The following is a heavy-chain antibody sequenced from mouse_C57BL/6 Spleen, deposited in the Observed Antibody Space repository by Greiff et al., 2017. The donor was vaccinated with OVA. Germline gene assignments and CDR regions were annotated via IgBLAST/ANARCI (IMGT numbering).Heavy chain of an antibody. CDR3: AREGDYGYWYFDV. J-gene: IGHJ1*03. Sequence: EVQLQESGPGLVKPSQSLSLTCSVPGYSITSGYYWNWIRQFPGNKLEWMGYISYDGSNNYNPSLKNRISITRDTSKNQFFLKLNSVTTEDTATYYCAREGDYGYWYFDVWGTGTTVTVSS. V-gene: IGHV3-6*01. CDR2: ISYDGSN. D-gene: IGHD2-4*01. CDR1: GYSITSGYY.